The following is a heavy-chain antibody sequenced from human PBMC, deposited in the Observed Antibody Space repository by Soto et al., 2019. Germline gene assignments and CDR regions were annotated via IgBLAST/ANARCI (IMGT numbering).Heavy chain of an antibody. CDR1: GFTFSGHT. Sequence: EVQLVESGGGLVKPGGSLRLSCAASGFTFSGHTINWVRQAPGKGLEWVSSVSSSSSYIYYADSVKGRFTVSRDNAENYLYLQMNSLRAEDTAIYYCARCMGFDGSGYAFFDSWGQGTLVTVSS. J-gene: IGHJ4*02. D-gene: IGHD3-10*01. CDR2: VSSSSSYI. V-gene: IGHV3-21*01. CDR3: ARCMGFDGSGYAFFDS.